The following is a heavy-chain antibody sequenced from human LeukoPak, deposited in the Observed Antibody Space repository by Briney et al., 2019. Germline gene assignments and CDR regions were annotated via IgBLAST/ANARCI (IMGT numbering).Heavy chain of an antibody. CDR3: AREGLVGNY. CDR1: GYSISSGYY. V-gene: IGHV4-38-2*02. Sequence: PSETLSLTCTVSGYSISSGYYWGWIRQPPGKGLEWIGSIYHSGSTYYNPSLKSRVTISVDTSKNQFSLKLSSVTAADTAVYYCAREGLVGNYWGQGTLVTVSS. D-gene: IGHD6-19*01. CDR2: IYHSGST. J-gene: IGHJ4*02.